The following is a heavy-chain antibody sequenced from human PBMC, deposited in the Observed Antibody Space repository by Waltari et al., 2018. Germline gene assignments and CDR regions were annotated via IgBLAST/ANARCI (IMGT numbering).Heavy chain of an antibody. CDR3: ALDYGDYSAFDI. Sequence: EVQLVESGGGLVQPGGSLRLSCAASGFPFSSYWMHWVRQAPGKGLVWVSRINSDGSSTSYADSVKGRFTISRDNAKNTLYLQMNSLRAEDTAVYYCALDYGDYSAFDIWGQGTMVTVSS. CDR1: GFPFSSYW. CDR2: INSDGSST. J-gene: IGHJ3*02. D-gene: IGHD4-17*01. V-gene: IGHV3-74*01.